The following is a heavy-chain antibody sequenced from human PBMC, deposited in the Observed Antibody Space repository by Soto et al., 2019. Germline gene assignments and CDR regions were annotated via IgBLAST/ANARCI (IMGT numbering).Heavy chain of an antibody. Sequence: QVQLQESGPRLVKPSETLSLTCTVSGGSVNSYYWSWVRQSAGKGLEWIGRISTSGSATYNPSLKSRVTMSVVTSKNQFSLRLNSVTAADTAVYYCARDTYSYGLDVWGQGTTVTASS. CDR1: GGSVNSYY. D-gene: IGHD2-21*01. J-gene: IGHJ6*02. CDR2: ISTSGSA. CDR3: ARDTYSYGLDV. V-gene: IGHV4-4*07.